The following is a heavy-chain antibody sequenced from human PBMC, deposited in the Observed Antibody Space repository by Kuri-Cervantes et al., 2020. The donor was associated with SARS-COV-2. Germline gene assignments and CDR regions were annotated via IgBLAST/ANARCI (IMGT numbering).Heavy chain of an antibody. J-gene: IGHJ4*02. CDR3: ARSVDTAMVDRRPFDY. V-gene: IGHV4-34*01. CDR1: GGSFSGYY. CDR2: INHSGST. D-gene: IGHD5-18*01. Sequence: SETLSLTCAVYGGSFSGYYWSWIRQPPGKGLEWIGEINHSGSTNYNPSLKSRVTVSVDTSKNQFSLKLSSVTAADTAVYYCARSVDTAMVDRRPFDYWGQGTLVTVSS.